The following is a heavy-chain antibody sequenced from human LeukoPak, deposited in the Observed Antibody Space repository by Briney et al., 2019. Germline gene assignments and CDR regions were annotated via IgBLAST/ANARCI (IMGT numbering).Heavy chain of an antibody. CDR2: ISGSGGST. J-gene: IGHJ4*02. V-gene: IGHV3-23*01. D-gene: IGHD2-15*01. CDR3: AKMSASKGLVVVVAATYYFDY. Sequence: PGGSLRLSCAASGFTFSSYAMSWVRQAPGKGLEWVSAISGSGGSTYNADSVKGRFTISRDNSKNTLYLQMNSLRAEDTAVYYCAKMSASKGLVVVVAATYYFDYWGQGTLVTVSS. CDR1: GFTFSSYA.